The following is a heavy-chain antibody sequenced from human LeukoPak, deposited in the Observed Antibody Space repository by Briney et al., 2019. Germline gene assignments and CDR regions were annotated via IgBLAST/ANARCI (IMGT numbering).Heavy chain of an antibody. CDR1: GFTFSSYV. V-gene: IGHV3-30*02. J-gene: IGHJ4*02. CDR2: IRYDGSNK. Sequence: PGGSLRLSCAASGFTFSSYVMHWVRQAPGKGLEWVAFIRYDGSNKYYADSVKGRFTISRDNSKNTLYLQMNNLRAEDTAVYYCARQTGSGLFILPGGQGTLVTVSS. CDR3: ARQTGSGLFILP. D-gene: IGHD3/OR15-3a*01.